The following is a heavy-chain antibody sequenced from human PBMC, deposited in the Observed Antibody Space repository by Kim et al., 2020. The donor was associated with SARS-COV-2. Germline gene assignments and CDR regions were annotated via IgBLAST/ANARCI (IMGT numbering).Heavy chain of an antibody. D-gene: IGHD1-1*01. J-gene: IGHJ4*02. CDR3: AALDSVQVPGGI. V-gene: IGHV3-48*03. Sequence: YVDSVKGRFTMCRDNAKNSVYLQMNSLRSEDTAIYYCAALDSVQVPGGIWGQGTLVTGSS.